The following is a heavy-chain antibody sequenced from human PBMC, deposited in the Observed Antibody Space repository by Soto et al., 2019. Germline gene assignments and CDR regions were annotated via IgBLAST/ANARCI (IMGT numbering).Heavy chain of an antibody. D-gene: IGHD3-3*01. CDR3: ARSTIFGVVITPSNQADY. V-gene: IGHV4-39*01. CDR2: IYYSGST. Sequence: QLQLQESGPGLVKPSETLSLTCTVSGGSISSSSYYCGWIRQPPGKGLEWIGSIYYSGSTYYNPSLKSRVTISVDTSKNQFSLKLSSVTAADTAVYYCARSTIFGVVITPSNQADYWGQGTLVTVSS. J-gene: IGHJ4*02. CDR1: GGSISSSSYY.